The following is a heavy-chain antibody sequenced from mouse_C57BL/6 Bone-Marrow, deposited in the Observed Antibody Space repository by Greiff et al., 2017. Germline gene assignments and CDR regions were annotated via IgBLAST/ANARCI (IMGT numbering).Heavy chain of an antibody. Sequence: VHVKQSGAELVRPGASVKLSCTASGFNIKDDYMHWVKQRPEQGLEWIGWIDPENGDTEYASKFQGKATITADTSSNTAYLQLSSLTSEDTAVYYCTSRNYRYFDYWGQGTTLTVSS. CDR1: GFNIKDDY. CDR3: TSRNYRYFDY. D-gene: IGHD2-1*01. J-gene: IGHJ2*01. CDR2: IDPENGDT. V-gene: IGHV14-4*01.